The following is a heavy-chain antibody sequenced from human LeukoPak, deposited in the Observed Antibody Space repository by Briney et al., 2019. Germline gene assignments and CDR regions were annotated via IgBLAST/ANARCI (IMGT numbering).Heavy chain of an antibody. CDR2: INHSEST. D-gene: IGHD6-19*01. Sequence: PSETLSLTCAVYGGSFSGYYWSWIRQPPGKGLEWIGEINHSESTNYNPSLKSRVTISVDTSKNQFSLKLSSVTAADTAVYYCARTQWLVRNWFDPWGQGTLVTVSS. CDR3: ARTQWLVRNWFDP. V-gene: IGHV4-34*01. CDR1: GGSFSGYY. J-gene: IGHJ5*02.